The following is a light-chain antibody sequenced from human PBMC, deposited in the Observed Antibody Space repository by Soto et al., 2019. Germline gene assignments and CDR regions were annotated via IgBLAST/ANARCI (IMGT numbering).Light chain of an antibody. J-gene: IGKJ5*01. Sequence: DIQRTQSPSTLSASVVDRVTLTCRASQSVTTWLALYQQKPGTAPKLLIYKASNLESGLPSRFTGSGSGTEFTLTLSSLQSDEFATDYGQQYSTYPITFGQGTRLEI. CDR2: KAS. CDR1: QSVTTW. CDR3: QQYSTYPIT. V-gene: IGKV1-5*03.